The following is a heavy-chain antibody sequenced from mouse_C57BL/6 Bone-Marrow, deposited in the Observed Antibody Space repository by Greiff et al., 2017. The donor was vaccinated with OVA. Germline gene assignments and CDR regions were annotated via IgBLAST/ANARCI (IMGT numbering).Heavy chain of an antibody. D-gene: IGHD2-10*01. CDR2: IYPGDGDT. CDR1: GYAFSSYW. Sequence: QVHVKQSGAELVKPGASVKISCKASGYAFSSYWMNWVKQRPGKGLEWIGQIYPGDGDTNYNGKFKGKATLTADKSSSTAYMQLSSLTSEDSAVYFCARSSYYGNYTFAYWGQGTLVTVSA. J-gene: IGHJ3*01. CDR3: ARSSYYGNYTFAY. V-gene: IGHV1-80*01.